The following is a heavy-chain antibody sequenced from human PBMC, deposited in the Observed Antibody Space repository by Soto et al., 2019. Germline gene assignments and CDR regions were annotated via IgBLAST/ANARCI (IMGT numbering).Heavy chain of an antibody. CDR2: ISGSGGST. V-gene: IGHV3-23*01. CDR3: AKEDDSSGYYYPWFDY. D-gene: IGHD3-22*01. Sequence: PGGSLRLSCAASGFTLSSYAMGWVRQAPGKGLEWVSAISGSGGSTYYADSVKGRFTISRDNSKNTLYLQMNSLRAEDTAVYYCAKEDDSSGYYYPWFDYWGQGTLVTVSS. CDR1: GFTLSSYA. J-gene: IGHJ4*02.